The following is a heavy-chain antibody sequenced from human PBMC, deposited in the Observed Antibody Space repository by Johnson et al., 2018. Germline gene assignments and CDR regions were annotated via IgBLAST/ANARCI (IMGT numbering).Heavy chain of an antibody. Sequence: VQLVASGAEVKKPGSSVKVSCKATGGTFKSYAITWLRQAPGQGLEWMGGIIPKFDTANYAQKFEDRVTITADESTGTAYMELSSLRSEDTAVYYCARGLSYKTDWGQGTLVTVSS. V-gene: IGHV1-69*01. CDR1: GGTFKSYA. CDR3: ARGLSYKTD. D-gene: IGHD3-16*02. CDR2: IIPKFDTA. J-gene: IGHJ1*01.